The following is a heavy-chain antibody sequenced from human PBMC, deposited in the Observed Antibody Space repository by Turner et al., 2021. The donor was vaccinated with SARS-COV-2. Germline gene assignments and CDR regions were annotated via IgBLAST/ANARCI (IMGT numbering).Heavy chain of an antibody. CDR1: GFTFSRNS. CDR3: ASTSVVNYGMDV. J-gene: IGHJ6*02. CDR2: ISSSSSTI. Sequence: EVQLVESGGGVVQPGGSVGLSCPASGFTFSRNSMNWVRQAPGKGLEWVTYISSSSSTIYYADSVKGRFTISRDNAKNSLYLQMTSLRAEDTAVYYCASTSVVNYGMDVWGQGTTVTVSS. D-gene: IGHD2-15*01. V-gene: IGHV3-48*01.